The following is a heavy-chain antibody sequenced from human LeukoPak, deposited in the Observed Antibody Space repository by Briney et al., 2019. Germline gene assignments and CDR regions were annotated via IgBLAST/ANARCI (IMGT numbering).Heavy chain of an antibody. V-gene: IGHV3-30-3*01. CDR3: ARYYGSGRGYYGLDV. J-gene: IGHJ6*02. CDR2: ISYDGSNK. Sequence: PGGSLRLSCAASGFTFSSYAMHWVRQAPGKGLEWVAVISYDGSNKYYADSVKGRFTISRDSSENTLYLQMNSLRAEDTAVYYCARYYGSGRGYYGLDVWGQGTTVTVFS. D-gene: IGHD3-10*01. CDR1: GFTFSSYA.